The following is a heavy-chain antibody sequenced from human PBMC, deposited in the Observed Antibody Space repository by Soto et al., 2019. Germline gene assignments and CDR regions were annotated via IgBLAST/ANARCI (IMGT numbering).Heavy chain of an antibody. J-gene: IGHJ6*02. D-gene: IGHD6-6*01. V-gene: IGHV3-30-3*01. Sequence: GGSLRLSCAASGFIFSSFAMHWVRQAPGKGLEWVAFISYDGTNKYYGDSVEGRFTISRDNSKDTLYLQMNSLRVDDTAVYYCASVLRLYQLPRGMDVWGQGTTGTGFS. CDR1: GFIFSSFA. CDR3: ASVLRLYQLPRGMDV. CDR2: ISYDGTNK.